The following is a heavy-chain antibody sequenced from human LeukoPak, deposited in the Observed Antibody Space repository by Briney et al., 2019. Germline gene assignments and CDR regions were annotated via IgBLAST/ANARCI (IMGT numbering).Heavy chain of an antibody. CDR2: IYYSGST. Sequence: SETLSLTCTVSGGSISSYYWSWIRQPPGKGLEWLGYIYYSGSTNYNPSLKSRVTISVDTSKNRFSLKLSSVTAADTAVYYCARVGPDSGYDPYYFDYWGQGTLVTVSS. V-gene: IGHV4-59*01. CDR1: GGSISSYY. CDR3: ARVGPDSGYDPYYFDY. J-gene: IGHJ4*02. D-gene: IGHD5-12*01.